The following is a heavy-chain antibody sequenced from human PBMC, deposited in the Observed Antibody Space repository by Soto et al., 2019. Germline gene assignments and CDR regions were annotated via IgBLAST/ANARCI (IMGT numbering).Heavy chain of an antibody. D-gene: IGHD5-12*01. CDR2: INHSGST. V-gene: IGHV4-34*01. CDR1: GGSFSGYY. Sequence: SETLSLTCAVYGGSFSGYYWSWIRQPPGKGLEWIGEINHSGSTNYNPSLKSRVTRSVDTSKNQFSLKLSSVTAADTAVYDCARGWAMRVATIHYYYYYIDVSGKVTTFAVS. CDR3: ARGWAMRVATIHYYYYYIDV. J-gene: IGHJ6*03.